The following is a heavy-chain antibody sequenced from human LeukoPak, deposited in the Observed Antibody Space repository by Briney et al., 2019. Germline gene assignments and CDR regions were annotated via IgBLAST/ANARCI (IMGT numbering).Heavy chain of an antibody. V-gene: IGHV1-58*01. CDR1: GFTFTSSG. D-gene: IGHD6-19*01. CDR3: AAAVAGRYFDH. CDR2: IVVGSGNT. Sequence: TSVKVCCKASGFTFTSSGVQWVRQARGQRLEWIGWIVVGSGNTNYAQKFQERVTITRDMSTSTAYMELSSLRSEDTAVYYCAAAVAGRYFDHWGRGTLVTVPS. J-gene: IGHJ2*01.